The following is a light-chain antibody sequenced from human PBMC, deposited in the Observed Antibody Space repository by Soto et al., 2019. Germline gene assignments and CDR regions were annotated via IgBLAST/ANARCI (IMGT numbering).Light chain of an antibody. Sequence: QSALTQPASVSGSPGQSITISCTGTSSDVGGYKYVSWYQQYRGKAPKLIIYEVSNRPSGVSNRFSGSKSGNTASLTISGLQAEDEADYYCSSYTSSTTLVFGGGTKLTVL. CDR2: EVS. CDR3: SSYTSSTTLV. CDR1: SSDVGGYKY. V-gene: IGLV2-14*01. J-gene: IGLJ2*01.